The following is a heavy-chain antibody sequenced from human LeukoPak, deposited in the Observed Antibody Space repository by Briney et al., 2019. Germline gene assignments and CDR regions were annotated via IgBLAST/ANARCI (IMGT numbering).Heavy chain of an antibody. CDR2: IYTSGST. V-gene: IGHV4-61*02. CDR1: GGSISSGSYY. D-gene: IGHD3-9*01. CDR3: ARDQRYFDWLLLPHAFDI. J-gene: IGHJ3*02. Sequence: SQTLSLTCTVSGGSISSGSYYWSWIRQPAGKGLEWIGRIYTSGSTNYNPSLKSRVTISVDTSKNQFSLKLSSVTAADTAVYYCARDQRYFDWLLLPHAFDIWGQGTMVTVSS.